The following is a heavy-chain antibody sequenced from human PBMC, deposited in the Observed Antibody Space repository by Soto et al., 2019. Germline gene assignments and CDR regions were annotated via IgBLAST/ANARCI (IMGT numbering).Heavy chain of an antibody. J-gene: IGHJ6*02. D-gene: IGHD3-3*01. CDR1: GFTFTSSA. CDR3: AAAPHYDFWSGYYLGGMDV. CDR2: IVVGSGNT. Sequence: QMQLVQSGPEVKKPGTSVKVSCKASGFTFTSSAVQWVRQARGQRLEWIGWIVVGSGNTNYAQKFQERATITRDMSTSTAYMELSSLRSEDTAVYYCAAAPHYDFWSGYYLGGMDVWGQGTTVTVSS. V-gene: IGHV1-58*01.